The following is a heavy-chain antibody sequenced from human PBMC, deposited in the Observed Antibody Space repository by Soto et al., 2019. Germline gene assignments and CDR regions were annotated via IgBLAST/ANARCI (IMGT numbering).Heavy chain of an antibody. CDR2: IIPIFGTA. V-gene: IGHV1-69*13. CDR3: AREPFYCSGGSCYSGYYYYGMDV. CDR1: GSTFSSYA. D-gene: IGHD2-15*01. Sequence: GASVKVSCKSSGSTFSSYAISWVRQAPGQELEWMGGIIPIFGTANYAQKFQGRVTITADESTSTAYMELSSLRSEDTAVYYCAREPFYCSGGSCYSGYYYYGMDVWGQGTTVTVSS. J-gene: IGHJ6*02.